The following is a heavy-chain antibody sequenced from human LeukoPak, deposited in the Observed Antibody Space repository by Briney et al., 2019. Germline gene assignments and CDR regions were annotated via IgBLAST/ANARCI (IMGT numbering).Heavy chain of an antibody. CDR3: ARGWLGYDSDAFDI. V-gene: IGHV1-2*02. D-gene: IGHD5-12*01. Sequence: ASVKVSCKASGYTFTGYYMHWVRQAPGQGLEWMGWINPNSGGTNYAQKFQGRVTMTRDTSISTAYMELSRLRSDDTAVYYCARGWLGYDSDAFDIWGQGTMVTVSS. CDR1: GYTFTGYY. CDR2: INPNSGGT. J-gene: IGHJ3*02.